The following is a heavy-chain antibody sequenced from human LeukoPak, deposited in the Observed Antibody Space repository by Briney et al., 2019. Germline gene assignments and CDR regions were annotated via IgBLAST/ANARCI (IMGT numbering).Heavy chain of an antibody. CDR1: GFTFSSYS. V-gene: IGHV3-21*01. CDR3: ARDSPTFEYSSSRYGGNWFDP. J-gene: IGHJ5*02. D-gene: IGHD6-13*01. Sequence: GGSLRLSCAASGFTFSSYSMNWVRQAPGKGLEWVSSISSSSSYIYYADSVKGRFTISRDNAKNSLYLQMNSLRAEDTAVYYCARDSPTFEYSSSRYGGNWFDPWGQGTLVTVSS. CDR2: ISSSSSYI.